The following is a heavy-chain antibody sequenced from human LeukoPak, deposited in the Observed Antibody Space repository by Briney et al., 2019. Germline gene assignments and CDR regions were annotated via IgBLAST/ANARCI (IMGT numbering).Heavy chain of an antibody. Sequence: SGRSLRLSCAASGFTFDDYAMHWVRQAPGKGLEWVSGISWNSGSIGYADSVKGRFTISRDNAKNSLYLQMNSLRAEDTALYYCAKPRGGWGYFDYWGQGTLGTVS. CDR3: AKPRGGWGYFDY. V-gene: IGHV3-9*01. CDR2: ISWNSGSI. CDR1: GFTFDDYA. D-gene: IGHD3-10*01. J-gene: IGHJ4*02.